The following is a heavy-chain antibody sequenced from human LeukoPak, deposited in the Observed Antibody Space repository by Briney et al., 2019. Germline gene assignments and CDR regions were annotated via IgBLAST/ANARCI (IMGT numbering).Heavy chain of an antibody. J-gene: IGHJ4*02. CDR2: INTDGSNT. V-gene: IGHV3-74*01. D-gene: IGHD3-22*01. CDR1: GFTFDYYW. Sequence: GGSLRLSCAATGFTFDYYWMHWVRQAPGKGLMWVSRINTDGSNTHYADSVKGRFTISRDNAKNTLYLQMNGLRVEDTAVYYCVVWGEDRSGHRFDFWGQGTLVTVSS. CDR3: VVWGEDRSGHRFDF.